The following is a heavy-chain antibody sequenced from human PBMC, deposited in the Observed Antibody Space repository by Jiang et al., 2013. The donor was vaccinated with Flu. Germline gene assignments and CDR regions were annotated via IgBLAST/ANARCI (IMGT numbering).Heavy chain of an antibody. V-gene: IGHV1-69*04. CDR3: ARDVYYDSSGYLSLYYGMDV. Sequence: SSVKVSCKASGGTFSSYAISWVRQAPGQGLEWMGRIIPILGMANYAQKFQGRVTITADKSTSTAYMELSSLRSEDTAVYYCARDVYYDSSGYLSLYYGMDVWGKGTTVTVSS. CDR1: GGTFSSYA. D-gene: IGHD3-22*01. J-gene: IGHJ6*04. CDR2: IIPILGMA.